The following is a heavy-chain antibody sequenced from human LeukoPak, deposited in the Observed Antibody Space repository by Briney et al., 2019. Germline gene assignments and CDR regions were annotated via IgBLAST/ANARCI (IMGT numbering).Heavy chain of an antibody. J-gene: IGHJ6*02. Sequence: GGSLRLSCAASAFTFRNYGMHWVRQAPGKGLEWVAVISYDGSNIHHADSVKGRLTISRDNSKNTLYLQMNSLRADDTAVYYCAKDRSVGATGSSNYYYGMDVWGQGTTVTVS. CDR2: ISYDGSNI. CDR1: AFTFRNYG. CDR3: AKDRSVGATGSSNYYYGMDV. V-gene: IGHV3-30*18. D-gene: IGHD1-26*01.